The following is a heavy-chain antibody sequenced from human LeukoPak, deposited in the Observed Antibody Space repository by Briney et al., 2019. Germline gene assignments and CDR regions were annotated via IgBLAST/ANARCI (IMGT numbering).Heavy chain of an antibody. CDR1: GYTFTGYY. V-gene: IGHV1-2*02. CDR2: INPNSGGT. D-gene: IGHD3-22*01. J-gene: IGHJ4*02. CDR3: AREYYDSSGYYYRDY. Sequence: ASVKVSCKASGYTFTGYYMHCVRQAPGQGREWMGWINPNSGGTNYAQKFQGRVTMTRDTSISTAYMELSRLRSDDTAVYYCAREYYDSSGYYYRDYWGQGTLVTVSS.